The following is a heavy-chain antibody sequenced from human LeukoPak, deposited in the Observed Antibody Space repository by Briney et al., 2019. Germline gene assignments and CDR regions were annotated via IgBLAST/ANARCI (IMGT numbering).Heavy chain of an antibody. CDR3: AREKGNYDGYYNYYMDV. V-gene: IGHV3-7*01. J-gene: IGHJ6*03. CDR1: GFTFSNYW. Sequence: GGSLRLSCAASGFTFSNYWMNWVRQAPGKGLEWVANIKQDGSDKYYVDSVKGRFTISRDDAKNSLYLQMNSLRAEDTAVYYCAREKGNYDGYYNYYMDVWGKGTTVTVSS. CDR2: IKQDGSDK. D-gene: IGHD4-11*01.